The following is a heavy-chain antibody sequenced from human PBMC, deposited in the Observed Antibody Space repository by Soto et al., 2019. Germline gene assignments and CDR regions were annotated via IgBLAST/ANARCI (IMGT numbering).Heavy chain of an antibody. D-gene: IGHD3-22*01. CDR1: GYTFTSYA. J-gene: IGHJ4*02. CDR3: ARSFHDSSGSPIDY. CDR2: INAGNGNT. V-gene: IGHV1-3*01. Sequence: ASVKVSCKASGYTFTSYAIDWVRQAPGQRLEWMGWINAGNGNTKYSQKFQGRVTMTRDTSASTAYMELSSLRSEDTAVYYCARSFHDSSGSPIDYWGQGTLVTAPQ.